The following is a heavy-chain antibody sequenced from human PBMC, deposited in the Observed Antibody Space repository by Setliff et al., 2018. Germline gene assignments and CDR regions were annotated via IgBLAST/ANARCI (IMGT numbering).Heavy chain of an antibody. CDR1: GGSISSYY. CDR2: IYTSGST. Sequence: SETLSLTCTVSGGSISSYYWTWIRQPPGKGLDWIGYIYTSGSTNYNPSLKSRVTISVDTSKNQFSLNLNSATAADTAVYYCASHPRVTIFGVVAFDYWGQGILVTVSS. CDR3: ASHPRVTIFGVVAFDY. V-gene: IGHV4-4*08. D-gene: IGHD3-3*01. J-gene: IGHJ4*02.